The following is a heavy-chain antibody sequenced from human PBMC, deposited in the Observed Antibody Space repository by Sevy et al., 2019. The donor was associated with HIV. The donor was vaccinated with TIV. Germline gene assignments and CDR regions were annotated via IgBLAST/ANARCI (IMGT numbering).Heavy chain of an antibody. V-gene: IGHV3-30*02. CDR3: AKNTAAVGVGGFDY. Sequence: GGSLRISCTASGLSFSDYGMHWVRQAPGKGLEWVAFIWYDGSDRYYADSVKGRFTISRDNSKNILYLQMSSLRLEDTPLYYCAKNTAAVGVGGFDYWGQGTLVTVSS. D-gene: IGHD6-13*01. CDR1: GLSFSDYG. J-gene: IGHJ4*02. CDR2: IWYDGSDR.